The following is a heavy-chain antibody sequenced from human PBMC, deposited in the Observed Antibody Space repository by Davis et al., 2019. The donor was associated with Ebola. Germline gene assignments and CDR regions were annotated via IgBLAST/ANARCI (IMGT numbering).Heavy chain of an antibody. CDR3: TGTFTFGGVIANDY. CDR1: GFTFSGSA. CDR2: IRSKANSYAT. J-gene: IGHJ4*02. V-gene: IGHV3-73*01. D-gene: IGHD3-16*02. Sequence: GESLKISCAASGFTFSGSAMHWLRPASGKGLEWVGRIRSKANSYATAYAASVKGRFTISRDDSKSTAYLQMNSLKTEDTAVYYCTGTFTFGGVIANDYRGQGTLVTVSS.